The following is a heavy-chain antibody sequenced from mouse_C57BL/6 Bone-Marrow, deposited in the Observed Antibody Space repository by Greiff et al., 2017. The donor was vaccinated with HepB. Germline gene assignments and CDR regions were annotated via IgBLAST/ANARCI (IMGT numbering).Heavy chain of an antibody. D-gene: IGHD1-1*02. CDR3: ARHEGLWSRAY. V-gene: IGHV1-62-2*01. Sequence: VQLQESGAELARPGASVKLSCKASGYTFTSYGISWVKQRSGQGLEWIGWFYPGSGSIKYNEKFKDKATLTADKSSSTVYMELSRLTSEDSAVYFCARHEGLWSRAYWGQGTLVTVSA. CDR1: GYTFTSYG. CDR2: FYPGSGSI. J-gene: IGHJ3*01.